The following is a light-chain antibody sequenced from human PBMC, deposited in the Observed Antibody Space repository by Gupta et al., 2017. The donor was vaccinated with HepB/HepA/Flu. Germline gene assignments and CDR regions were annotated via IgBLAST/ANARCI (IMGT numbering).Light chain of an antibody. V-gene: IGKV3-20*01. CDR2: GAS. Sequence: EIVLTQSPDTLSLSPGERATLSCRASQSVGSYYLAWYQQKPGQAPRLLIYGASSRATGIPDKFSGRGSGTDFNLTISKLEPDDFAVYYCQQCGTSPWTFGQGTKVEIK. J-gene: IGKJ1*01. CDR1: QSVGSYY. CDR3: QQCGTSPWT.